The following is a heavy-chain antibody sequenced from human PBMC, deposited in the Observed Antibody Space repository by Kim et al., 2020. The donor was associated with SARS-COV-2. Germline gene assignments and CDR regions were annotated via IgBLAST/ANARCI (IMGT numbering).Heavy chain of an antibody. CDR2: IFGSGYGT. V-gene: IGHV3-23*01. J-gene: IGHJ2*01. CDR1: GFTFGHSA. CDR3: ARHLHFTTVTFYWYFDL. Sequence: GGSLRLSCAASGFTFGHSAMSWVRQAPGKGLEWVSGIFGSGYGTYYADSVKGRFTISRDNFQNTLYLQMDALRAEDSAVYYCARHLHFTTVTFYWYFDLWGRGTLVTVSS. D-gene: IGHD2-21*02.